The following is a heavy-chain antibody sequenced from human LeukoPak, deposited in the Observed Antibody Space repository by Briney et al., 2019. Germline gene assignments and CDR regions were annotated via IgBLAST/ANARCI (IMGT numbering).Heavy chain of an antibody. CDR1: GGSISSYY. CDR3: AREGGGGYCSSGSCYSGFGF. CDR2: IYYSGST. V-gene: IGHV4-59*12. Sequence: SETLSLTCTVSGGSISSYYWSWIRQPPGKGLEWIGYIYYSGSTNYNPSLKSRVTISVDTSKNQFSLKLTSVTAADTALYYCAREGGGGYCSSGSCYSGFGFWGQGVLVTVSS. J-gene: IGHJ4*02. D-gene: IGHD2-15*01.